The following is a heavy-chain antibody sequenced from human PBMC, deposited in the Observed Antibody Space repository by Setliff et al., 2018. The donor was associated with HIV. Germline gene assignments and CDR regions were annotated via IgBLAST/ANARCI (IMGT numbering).Heavy chain of an antibody. CDR2: IYDDGRT. V-gene: IGHV3-53*01. J-gene: IGHJ5*02. Sequence: LRLSCAVSGFTVSNNYMTWVRQAPGKGLEWVSLIYDDGRTYYGDSVKGRFSISRDTSINTLYLHMNRLIAEDTAVYYCAKGIKWLGPWGQGTLVTVSS. CDR1: GFTVSNNY. CDR3: AKGIKWLGP.